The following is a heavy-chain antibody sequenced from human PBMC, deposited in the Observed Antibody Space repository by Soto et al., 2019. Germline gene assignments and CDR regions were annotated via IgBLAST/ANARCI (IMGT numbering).Heavy chain of an antibody. V-gene: IGHV4-59*01. CDR3: AILKGAHVDTAMVYNYYYYGMDV. Sequence: SETLSLTCTVSCGSISSYYWSWIRQPPGKGLEWIGYIYYSGSTNYNPSLKSRVTISVDTSKNQFSLKLSSVTAADTAVYYCAILKGAHVDTAMVYNYYYYGMDVWGQGTTVTVSS. CDR2: IYYSGST. D-gene: IGHD5-18*01. CDR1: CGSISSYY. J-gene: IGHJ6*02.